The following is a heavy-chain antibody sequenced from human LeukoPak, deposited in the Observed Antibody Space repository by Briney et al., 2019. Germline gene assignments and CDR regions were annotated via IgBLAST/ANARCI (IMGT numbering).Heavy chain of an antibody. D-gene: IGHD5-12*01. CDR2: VNPNSGGT. J-gene: IGHJ5*02. CDR3: ASGGGGYGGYNWFDP. Sequence: EASVKVSRKASGYTFTGYYVHWVRQAPGQGLEWMGCVNPNSGGTNYAQKFQGRVTMTRDTSINTAYMELSRLTSDDTAVYYCASGGGGYGGYNWFDPWGQGTLVTVSS. V-gene: IGHV1-2*02. CDR1: GYTFTGYY.